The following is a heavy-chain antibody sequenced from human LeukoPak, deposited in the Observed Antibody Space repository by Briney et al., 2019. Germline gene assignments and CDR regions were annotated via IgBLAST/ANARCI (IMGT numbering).Heavy chain of an antibody. CDR3: ARGRGESIAATGED. CDR2: ISGSGGGT. V-gene: IGHV3-23*01. CDR1: GLTVSSYA. J-gene: IGHJ4*02. D-gene: IGHD6-13*01. Sequence: PGGSLRLSCGASGLTVSSYAMTWVRQAPGKGLEWVSTISGSGGGTPYADSVKGRFTISRDNSKNTLYLQMNSLRAEDTAVYFCARGRGESIAATGEDWGQGTLVTVSS.